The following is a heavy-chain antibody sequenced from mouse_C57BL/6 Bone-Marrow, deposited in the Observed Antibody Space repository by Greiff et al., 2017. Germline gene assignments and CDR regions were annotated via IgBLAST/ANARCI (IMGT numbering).Heavy chain of an antibody. J-gene: IGHJ4*01. CDR3: ARWLLHYYAMDY. CDR1: GYAFSCYW. CDR2: IYPGDGDT. Sequence: QVQLQQSGAELVKPGASVKISCKASGYAFSCYWMNWVKQRPGKGLEWIGQIYPGDGDTNYNGKFKGKATLTADKSSSTAYMQLSSLTSEDSAVYFCARWLLHYYAMDYWGQGTSVTVSS. V-gene: IGHV1-80*01. D-gene: IGHD2-3*01.